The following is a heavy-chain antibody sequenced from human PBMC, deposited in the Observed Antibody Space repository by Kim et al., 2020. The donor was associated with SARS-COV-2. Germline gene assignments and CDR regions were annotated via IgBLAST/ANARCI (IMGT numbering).Heavy chain of an antibody. V-gene: IGHV1-18*04. CDR3: ARDKGVLLWFGGTYYGMDV. CDR2: ISAYNGNT. CDR1: GYTFTSDG. Sequence: ASVKVSCKASGYTFTSDGISWVRQAPGQGLEWMGWISAYNGNTNYAQKLQGRVTMTTDTSTSTAYMELRSLRSDDTAVYYCARDKGVLLWFGGTYYGMDVWGQGTTVTVSS. D-gene: IGHD3-10*01. J-gene: IGHJ6*02.